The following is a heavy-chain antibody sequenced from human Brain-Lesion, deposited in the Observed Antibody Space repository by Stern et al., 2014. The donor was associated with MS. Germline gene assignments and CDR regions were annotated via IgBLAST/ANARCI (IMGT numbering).Heavy chain of an antibody. Sequence: QVQLVQSGPGLVKPSQTLSLSCTVSGGSISSGGYYWSWIRQPAGKGLEWIGRIFNSGSTSYTPSLKSRVTISIDTSKTQFSLRLNSMTAADTAVYYCARGRVVPGFQYYATDVWGQGTTVIVSS. CDR1: GGSISSGGYY. J-gene: IGHJ6*02. D-gene: IGHD2-2*01. CDR2: IFNSGST. CDR3: ARGRVVPGFQYYATDV. V-gene: IGHV4-61*02.